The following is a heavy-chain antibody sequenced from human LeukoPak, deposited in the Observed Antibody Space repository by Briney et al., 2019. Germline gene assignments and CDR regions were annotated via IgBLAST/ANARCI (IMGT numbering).Heavy chain of an antibody. J-gene: IGHJ4*02. V-gene: IGHV3-7*01. Sequence: GGSLGLSCAASGFTFSGSWMSWVRQAPGKGLEWVASINRDESAIFYLASVKGRFTISRDNARNLLFLQMNTLRAEDTAVYYCAKLLGDATTYDYWGQGALVTVSS. CDR2: INRDESAI. CDR1: GFTFSGSW. D-gene: IGHD1-1*01. CDR3: AKLLGDATTYDY.